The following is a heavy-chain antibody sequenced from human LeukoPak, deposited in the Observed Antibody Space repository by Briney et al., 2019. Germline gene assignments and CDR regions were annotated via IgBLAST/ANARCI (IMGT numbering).Heavy chain of an antibody. CDR3: AREHFLRYFDWLSRGWFDP. V-gene: IGHV1-2*06. CDR1: GYTFTGYY. Sequence: GASVKVSCKASGYTFTGYYMHWVRQAPGQGLEWMGRINPNSGGTNYAQKFQGRVTMTRDTSISTAYMELSRLRSDDTAVYYCAREHFLRYFDWLSRGWFDPWGQGTLVTVSS. J-gene: IGHJ5*02. CDR2: INPNSGGT. D-gene: IGHD3-9*01.